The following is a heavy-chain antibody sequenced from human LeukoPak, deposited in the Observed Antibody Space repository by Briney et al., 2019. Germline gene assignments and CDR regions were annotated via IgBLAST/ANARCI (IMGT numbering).Heavy chain of an antibody. Sequence: GGSLRLSCAVSGFTFSDHYMDWVRQAPGKGLEWVGRSRNKDHRYSTEYAASVKGRFTTSRDESKNSLYLQMNSLKIEDTAVYYCVRGHNSFDYWGQGTLVTVSS. CDR3: VRGHNSFDY. V-gene: IGHV3-72*01. J-gene: IGHJ4*02. CDR2: SRNKDHRYST. CDR1: GFTFSDHY. D-gene: IGHD5-24*01.